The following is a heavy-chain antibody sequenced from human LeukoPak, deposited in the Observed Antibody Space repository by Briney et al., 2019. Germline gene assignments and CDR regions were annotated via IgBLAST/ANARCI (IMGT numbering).Heavy chain of an antibody. Sequence: SETLSLTCTVSGGSISSYYWSWMRQPPGKGLEGSAYIYYSGSTNYNPSRKSRVTISVYKSKDQSSLKLSSVTAADTAVYYCARGFNIGYYDILTGYYGDYFDYWGQGTLVTVSS. V-gene: IGHV4-59*01. D-gene: IGHD3-9*01. J-gene: IGHJ4*02. CDR2: IYYSGST. CDR1: GGSISSYY. CDR3: ARGFNIGYYDILTGYYGDYFDY.